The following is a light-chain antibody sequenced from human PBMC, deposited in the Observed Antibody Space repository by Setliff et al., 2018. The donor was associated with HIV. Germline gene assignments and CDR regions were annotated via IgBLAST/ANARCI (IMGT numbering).Light chain of an antibody. CDR3: SSYSSTSTLI. Sequence: QSALTQPPSVSGSPGQSVTISCTGPSSDVGSYNRVSWYQQPPGTAPKLIIYEVSNRPSGVPDRFSGSKSGNTASLTISGLRAEDEALYYCSSYSSTSTLIFGGGTKVTVL. CDR1: SSDVGSYNR. CDR2: EVS. V-gene: IGLV2-18*02. J-gene: IGLJ2*01.